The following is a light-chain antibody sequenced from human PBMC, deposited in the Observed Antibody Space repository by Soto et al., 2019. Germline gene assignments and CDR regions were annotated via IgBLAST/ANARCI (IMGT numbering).Light chain of an antibody. Sequence: DIQMTQSPTSLSASVGDRVTITCRASQGIRNYVAWYQQKPGKAPKLLIYAASTLQSGVPSRFSGSGSGTDFTLNINSLQPEYVATYSCQKYSSVPVFGPGTKVEIK. CDR1: QGIRNY. CDR2: AAS. CDR3: QKYSSVPV. J-gene: IGKJ3*01. V-gene: IGKV1-27*01.